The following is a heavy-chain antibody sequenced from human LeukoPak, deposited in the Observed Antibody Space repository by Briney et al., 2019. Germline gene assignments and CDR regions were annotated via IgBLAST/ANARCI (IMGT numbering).Heavy chain of an antibody. Sequence: GESLKISCKGSGYSFTSYWIGWVRQMPGKGLEWMGIIYPGDSDTRYSPSFQGQVTISADKSISTAYLQWSSLKASDTAMYYCASPPAAGLIGNAAAFDIWGQGTMVTVSS. CDR2: IYPGDSDT. CDR3: ASPPAAGLIGNAAAFDI. J-gene: IGHJ3*02. CDR1: GYSFTSYW. V-gene: IGHV5-51*01. D-gene: IGHD3-22*01.